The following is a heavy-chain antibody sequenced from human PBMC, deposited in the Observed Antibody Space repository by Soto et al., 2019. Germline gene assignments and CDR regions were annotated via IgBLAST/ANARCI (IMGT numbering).Heavy chain of an antibody. CDR1: GFTFSTYH. J-gene: IGHJ6*02. V-gene: IGHV3-48*03. CDR3: ARDGSTVTTNYHYAMDF. D-gene: IGHD4-17*01. Sequence: EVQLVESGGGLVQPGGSLILSCAASGFTFSTYHMNWVRQAPGKGLEWVSYIHSGGSRIYYADSVKGRFTISRDNAKNSLYLQMNSLRAEDTAVYYCARDGSTVTTNYHYAMDFWGQGTTVTVSS. CDR2: IHSGGSRI.